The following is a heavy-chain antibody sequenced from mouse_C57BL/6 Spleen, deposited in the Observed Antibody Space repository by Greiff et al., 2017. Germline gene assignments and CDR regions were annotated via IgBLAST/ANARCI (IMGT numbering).Heavy chain of an antibody. D-gene: IGHD1-1*01. Sequence: QVQLQQPGAELVRPGTSVKLSCKASGYTFTSYWMHWVKQRPGQGLEWIGVIDPSDSYTNYNQKFKGKATLTVDTSSSTAYMQLSSLTSEDSAVYYCARSHYYGSSRVDYWGQGTTLTVSS. J-gene: IGHJ2*01. CDR1: GYTFTSYW. CDR3: ARSHYYGSSRVDY. CDR2: IDPSDSYT. V-gene: IGHV1-59*01.